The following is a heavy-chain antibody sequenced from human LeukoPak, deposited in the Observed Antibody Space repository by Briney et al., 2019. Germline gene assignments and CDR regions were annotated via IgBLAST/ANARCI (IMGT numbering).Heavy chain of an antibody. J-gene: IGHJ4*02. CDR3: ARDQTGGSRYYDSSGYTVYYFGY. Sequence: HGASVKVSCKASGYTFTGYYMHWVRQAPGQGLEWMGWINPNSGGTNYAQKFQGRVTMTRDTSISTAYMELSRLRSDDTAVYYCARDQTGGSRYYDSSGYTVYYFGYWGQGTLVTVSS. CDR1: GYTFTGYY. D-gene: IGHD3-22*01. CDR2: INPNSGGT. V-gene: IGHV1-2*02.